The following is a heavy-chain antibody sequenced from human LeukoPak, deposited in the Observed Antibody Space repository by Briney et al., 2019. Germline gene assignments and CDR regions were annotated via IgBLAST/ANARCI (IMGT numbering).Heavy chain of an antibody. CDR3: ARAPSEIGGYYPEYFRH. CDR2: ISSGNSYI. CDR1: GFTFSSYS. V-gene: IGHV3-21*01. D-gene: IGHD3-22*01. Sequence: PGGSLRLSCAASGFTFSSYSMNWVRQAPGKGLEWVSSISSGNSYISYADSVKGRFTISRDNAANSLYLQMNSLRAEDTGVYYCARAPSEIGGYYPEYFRHWGQGTLVTVSS. J-gene: IGHJ1*01.